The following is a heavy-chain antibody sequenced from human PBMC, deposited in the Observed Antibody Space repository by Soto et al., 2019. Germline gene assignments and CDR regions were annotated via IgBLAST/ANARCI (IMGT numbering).Heavy chain of an antibody. Sequence: EASVKVYFKTSGYTFTTYAMHLVRQAPGQSLEWMGWINAGGGDTKYSQRFQGRVTISRDTSASTVYMELSSLTPEDTAVYYCARGRVVRGVKTSVPHDFWGQGTMVTVSS. CDR2: INAGGGDT. D-gene: IGHD3-10*01. J-gene: IGHJ4*02. CDR1: GYTFTTYA. CDR3: ARGRVVRGVKTSVPHDF. V-gene: IGHV1-3*01.